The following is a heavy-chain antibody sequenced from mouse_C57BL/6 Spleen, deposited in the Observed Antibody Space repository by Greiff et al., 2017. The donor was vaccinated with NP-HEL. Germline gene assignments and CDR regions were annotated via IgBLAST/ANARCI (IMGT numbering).Heavy chain of an antibody. CDR1: GYTFTDHT. Sequence: QVQLQQSDAELVKPGASVKISCKVSGYTFTDHTIHWMKQRPEQGLEWIGYIYPRDGSTKYNEKFKGKAKLTADKSSSTAYMQLNSLTSEDSAVYFCARGYYGSSYGWYFDVWGTGTTVTVSS. D-gene: IGHD1-1*01. J-gene: IGHJ1*03. CDR3: ARGYYGSSYGWYFDV. CDR2: IYPRDGST. V-gene: IGHV1-78*01.